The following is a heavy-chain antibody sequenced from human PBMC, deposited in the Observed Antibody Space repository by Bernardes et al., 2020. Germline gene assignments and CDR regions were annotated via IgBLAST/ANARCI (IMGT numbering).Heavy chain of an antibody. CDR3: ARGVGKSRGRITIFGAADWFDP. CDR1: GGSFSGCY. J-gene: IGHJ5*02. V-gene: IGHV4-34*01. D-gene: IGHD3-3*01. CDR2: INHSGST. Sequence: SETLSLTCAVYGGSFSGCYWSWIRQPPGKGLEWIGEINHSGSTNYNPSLKSRVTISVDTSKNQFSLKMSSVTAADTAVYYCARGVGKSRGRITIFGAADWFDPWGQGTLVTVSS.